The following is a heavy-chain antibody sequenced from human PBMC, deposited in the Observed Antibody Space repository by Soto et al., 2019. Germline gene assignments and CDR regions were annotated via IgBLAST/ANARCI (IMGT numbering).Heavy chain of an antibody. Sequence: GASVKVSCKASGFTFTSSAVQWVRQARGQRLEWIGWIVVGSGNTNYAQKFQERVTITRDMSTSTAYMELSSLRSEDTAVYYCAASGPLIVGVINDAFDILGQGTMVTVSS. CDR2: IVVGSGNT. J-gene: IGHJ3*02. V-gene: IGHV1-58*01. CDR3: AASGPLIVGVINDAFDI. D-gene: IGHD1-26*01. CDR1: GFTFTSSA.